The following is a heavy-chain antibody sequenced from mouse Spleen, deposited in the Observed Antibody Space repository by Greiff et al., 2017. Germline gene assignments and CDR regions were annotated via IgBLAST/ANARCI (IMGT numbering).Heavy chain of an antibody. CDR1: GYTFTSYG. D-gene: IGHD2-3*01. V-gene: IGHV1-81*01. CDR3: ALIYDGYYVRYFDV. J-gene: IGHJ1*01. CDR2: IYPRSGNT. Sequence: VQLQQSGAELARPGASVKLSCKASGYTFTSYGISWVKQRTGQGLEWIGEIYPRSGNTYYNEKFKGKATLTADKSSSTAYMELRSLTSEDSAVYFCALIYDGYYVRYFDVWGAGTTVTVSS.